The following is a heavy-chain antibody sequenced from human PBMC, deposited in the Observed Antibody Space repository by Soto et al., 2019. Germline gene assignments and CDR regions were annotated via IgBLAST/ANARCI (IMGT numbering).Heavy chain of an antibody. CDR3: ARVPATGYFDWLEP. J-gene: IGHJ5*02. CDR1: GAPITSNY. V-gene: IGHV4-59*01. CDR2: LDHQGYS. Sequence: SETLSLTCSVSGAPITSNYWTWIRQPPGKGLEWIGYLDHQGYSNYSPSLRSRVSMSIDTSKNQLSLKVHSVTAADTAVYYCARVPATGYFDWLEPWGPGTLVTVSS. D-gene: IGHD3-9*01.